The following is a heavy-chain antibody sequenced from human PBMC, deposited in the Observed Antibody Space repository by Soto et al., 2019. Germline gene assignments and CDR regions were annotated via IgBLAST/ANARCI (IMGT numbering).Heavy chain of an antibody. CDR2: INSNGGST. Sequence: EVQLLESGGGLVQPGGSLRLSCVASGFTFSRYIMSWVRQAPGKGLEWVSTINSNGGSTYYADSVKGRFTVSRDNSRNSLYLQMKRLRAEDTAVYYCARVPDLNYCSRTSCLYYFDSWGQGGLVTVSS. CDR3: ARVPDLNYCSRTSCLYYFDS. CDR1: GFTFSRYI. J-gene: IGHJ4*02. D-gene: IGHD2-2*01. V-gene: IGHV3-23*01.